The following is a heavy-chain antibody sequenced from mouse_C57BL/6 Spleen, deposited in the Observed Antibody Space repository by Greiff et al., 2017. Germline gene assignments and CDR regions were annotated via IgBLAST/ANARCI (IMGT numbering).Heavy chain of an antibody. Sequence: QVQLQQPGAELVKPGASVKLSCKASGYTFTSYWMQWVKQRPGQGLEWIGEIDPSDSYTNYTQQFKGKATLTIDTSSSTAYMQLSNLTSEDSAVYYCARNYGKDYAMDYWGQGTSVTVSS. D-gene: IGHD1-1*01. CDR3: ARNYGKDYAMDY. CDR2: IDPSDSYT. V-gene: IGHV1-50*01. CDR1: GYTFTSYW. J-gene: IGHJ4*01.